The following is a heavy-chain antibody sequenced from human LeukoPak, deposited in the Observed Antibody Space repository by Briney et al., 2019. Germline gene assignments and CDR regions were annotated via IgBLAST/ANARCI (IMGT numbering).Heavy chain of an antibody. CDR3: ARSVVEMATTEWTGYDIDY. Sequence: KPGGSLRLSCAASGFTFSSYSMNWVRQAPGKGLEWVSSISSSSSYIYYADSVKGRFTISRDNAKNSLYLQMNSLRAEDTAVYYCARSVVEMATTEWTGYDIDYWGQGTVVTVSS. V-gene: IGHV3-21*01. D-gene: IGHD5-24*01. CDR1: GFTFSSYS. CDR2: ISSSSSYI. J-gene: IGHJ4*02.